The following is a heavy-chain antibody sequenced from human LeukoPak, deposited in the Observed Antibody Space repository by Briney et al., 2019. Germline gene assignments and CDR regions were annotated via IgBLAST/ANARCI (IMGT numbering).Heavy chain of an antibody. J-gene: IGHJ4*02. Sequence: SETLSLTCTVSGGSISSYYWSWIRQPPGKGLEWIGYIYYSGSTNYNPSLKGRVTISVDTSKNQFSLKLSSVTAADTAVYYCARAYGGNHPFDYWGQGTLVAVSS. CDR2: IYYSGST. CDR1: GGSISSYY. V-gene: IGHV4-59*01. CDR3: ARAYGGNHPFDY. D-gene: IGHD4-23*01.